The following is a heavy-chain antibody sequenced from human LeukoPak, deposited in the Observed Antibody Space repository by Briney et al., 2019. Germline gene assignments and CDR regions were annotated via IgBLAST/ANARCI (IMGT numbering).Heavy chain of an antibody. CDR2: IYYSGST. J-gene: IGHJ3*02. D-gene: IGHD2-2*01. V-gene: IGHV4-59*08. CDR1: GGSISSYY. Sequence: PSETLSLTCTVSGGSISSYYWSWIRQPPGKGLEWIGYIYYSGSTNYNPSLKSRVTISVDTSKNQFSLKLSSATAADTAVYYCARHDEFCSSTSCYVSAFDIWGQGAMVTVSS. CDR3: ARHDEFCSSTSCYVSAFDI.